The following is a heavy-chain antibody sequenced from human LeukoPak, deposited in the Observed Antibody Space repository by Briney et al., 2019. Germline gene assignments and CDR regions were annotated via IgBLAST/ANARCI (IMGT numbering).Heavy chain of an antibody. CDR1: GGSISSYY. J-gene: IGHJ5*02. CDR2: ISYSGTT. Sequence: PSETLSLTCTVSGGSISSYYWSWIRQPPGKGLEWIGTISYSGTTYYNPSLKSRVTISVDTSKNQFSLKLSSVTAADTAVYYCARALGYCSGGSCTRGYNWFDPWGQGTLVTVPS. CDR3: ARALGYCSGGSCTRGYNWFDP. D-gene: IGHD2-15*01. V-gene: IGHV4-59*04.